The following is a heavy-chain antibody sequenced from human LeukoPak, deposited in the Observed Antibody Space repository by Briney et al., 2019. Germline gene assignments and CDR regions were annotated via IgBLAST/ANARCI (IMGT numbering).Heavy chain of an antibody. V-gene: IGHV3-53*01. CDR3: ARGGYGDYGGGEVC. Sequence: GGSLRLSCAASGFTVSSNYMSWVRQAPGKGLEWVSVIYSGGSTYYADSVKGRFTVSRDNSKNTLYLQMNSLRAEDTAVYYCARGGYGDYGGGEVCWGQGTLVTVSS. CDR2: IYSGGST. D-gene: IGHD4-17*01. CDR1: GFTVSSNY. J-gene: IGHJ4*02.